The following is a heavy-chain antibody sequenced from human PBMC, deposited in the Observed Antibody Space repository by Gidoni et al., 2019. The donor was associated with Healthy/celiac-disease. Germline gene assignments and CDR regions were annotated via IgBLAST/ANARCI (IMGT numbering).Heavy chain of an antibody. V-gene: IGHV3-7*01. CDR2: IKQDGSEK. CDR1: GFTFRLYW. D-gene: IGHD3-3*01. CDR3: ARTGRGYYDFWSGYYKFDY. Sequence: EVQLVESGGGLVQPGGSLSLSCAASGFTFRLYWMSWVRQAPGKGLEWVANIKQDGSEKYYVDSVKGRFTISRDNAKNSLYLQMNSLRAEDTAVYYCARTGRGYYDFWSGYYKFDYWGQGTLVTVSS. J-gene: IGHJ4*02.